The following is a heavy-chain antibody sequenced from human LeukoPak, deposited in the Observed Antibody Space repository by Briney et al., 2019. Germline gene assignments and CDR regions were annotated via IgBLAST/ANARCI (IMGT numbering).Heavy chain of an antibody. CDR3: ARDKSMNGSDVFDI. J-gene: IGHJ3*02. V-gene: IGHV3-23*01. CDR2: ISGTAFSGRGGST. D-gene: IGHD2-15*01. CDR1: GFTFNNYA. Sequence: PWGSLRLSCAGSGFTFNNYAMSWVRQTPGKGLEWVSAISGTAFSGRGGSTYYADSVTGRFTISRDNSKNTLYLQMSSLRAEDTAVYYCARDKSMNGSDVFDIRGQGDIFTVSS.